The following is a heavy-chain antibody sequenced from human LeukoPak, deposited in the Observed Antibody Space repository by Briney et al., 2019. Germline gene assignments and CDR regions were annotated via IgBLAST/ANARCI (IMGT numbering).Heavy chain of an antibody. Sequence: SETLSLTCTVSGGSISSSSYYWGWIRQPPGKGLEGIGSIYYSGSTYYNPSLKSRVTISVDTSKNQFSLKLSSVTAADTAVYYCASIAGGSGSYLSYWGQGTLVTVSS. V-gene: IGHV4-39*01. CDR1: GGSISSSSYY. J-gene: IGHJ4*02. CDR2: IYYSGST. CDR3: ASIAGGSGSYLSY. D-gene: IGHD3-10*01.